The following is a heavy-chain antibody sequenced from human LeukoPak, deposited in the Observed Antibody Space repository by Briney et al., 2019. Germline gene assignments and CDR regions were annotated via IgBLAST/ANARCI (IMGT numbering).Heavy chain of an antibody. Sequence: SETLSLTCTVSGGSISSYYWTWIRQPPEKGLEWIGYIYYNGSTNYNPSLKSRVTISVDTSKNQFSLKLSSVTAADTAVYYCAGQSRGIAVAGLDCWGQGTLVTVSS. J-gene: IGHJ4*02. D-gene: IGHD6-19*01. CDR3: AGQSRGIAVAGLDC. CDR2: IYYNGST. V-gene: IGHV4-59*08. CDR1: GGSISSYY.